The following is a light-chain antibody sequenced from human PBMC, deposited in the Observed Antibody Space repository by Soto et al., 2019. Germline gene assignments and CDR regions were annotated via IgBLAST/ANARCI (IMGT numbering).Light chain of an antibody. CDR3: QQYNSYWT. CDR2: KAS. V-gene: IGKV1-5*03. CDR1: QSISSW. Sequence: DIQMTQSPSTLSASVGDRVTITCRASQSISSWLAWYQQKPGKAPKLLIYKASSLESGVPSRFSGSGSGTEFTLTISRLQPDDFATYYCQQYNSYWTFGQGTKVELK. J-gene: IGKJ1*01.